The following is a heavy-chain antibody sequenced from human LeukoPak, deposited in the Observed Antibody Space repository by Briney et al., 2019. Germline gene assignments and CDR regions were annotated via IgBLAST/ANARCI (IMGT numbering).Heavy chain of an antibody. CDR3: AREYDFWSGWTRGYYYGMDV. J-gene: IGHJ6*02. D-gene: IGHD3-3*01. V-gene: IGHV3-21*01. CDR2: ISSSSSYI. CDR1: GFTFSSYS. Sequence: GGSLRLSCAASGFTFSSYSMNWVRQAPGKGLEWVSSISSSSSYIYYAGSVKGRFTISRDNAKNSLYLQMNSLRAEDTAVYYCAREYDFWSGWTRGYYYGMDVWGQGTTVTVSS.